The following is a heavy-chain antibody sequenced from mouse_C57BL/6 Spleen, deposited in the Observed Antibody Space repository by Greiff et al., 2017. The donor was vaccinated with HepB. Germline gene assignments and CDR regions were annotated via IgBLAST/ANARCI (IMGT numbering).Heavy chain of an antibody. Sequence: VQLQQSGAELVRPGASVKLSCTASGFNIKDDYMHWVKQRPEPGLEWIGWIDPENGDTEYASKFQGKATITADTSSNTAYLQLSSLTSEDNAVYCCTTGYGFAYWGQGTLVTVSA. CDR2: IDPENGDT. J-gene: IGHJ3*01. CDR1: GFNIKDDY. V-gene: IGHV14-4*01. D-gene: IGHD2-2*01. CDR3: TTGYGFAY.